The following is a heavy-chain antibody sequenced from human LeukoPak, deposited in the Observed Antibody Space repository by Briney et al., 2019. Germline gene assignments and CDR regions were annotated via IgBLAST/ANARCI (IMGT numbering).Heavy chain of an antibody. J-gene: IGHJ4*02. V-gene: IGHV1-69*01. CDR2: IIPIFGTA. Sequence: SVKLSCKPSPGTLSSYAISCVRQAPGQGLEWMGGIIPIFGTANYAQKFQGRVTITADESTSTVYMELSSLRSEDTAVYYCARDGAEVNIRGVIQYYFDYWGQGALVTVSS. CDR1: PGTLSSYA. D-gene: IGHD3-10*01. CDR3: ARDGAEVNIRGVIQYYFDY.